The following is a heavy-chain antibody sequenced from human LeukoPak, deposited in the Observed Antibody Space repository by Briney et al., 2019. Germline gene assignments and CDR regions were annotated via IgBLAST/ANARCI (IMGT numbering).Heavy chain of an antibody. Sequence: GGSLRLSCTASEFTFSSYWMSWVRQAPGKGLEWVANIKQDGSEKDYVDSVKGRLTISRDNAKNSLYLQMNNLRAEDTAVYYCARGLDCSSTSCYAGYPDWFDPWGQGTLVTVSS. CDR2: IKQDGSEK. CDR3: ARGLDCSSTSCYAGYPDWFDP. V-gene: IGHV3-7*01. J-gene: IGHJ5*02. CDR1: EFTFSSYW. D-gene: IGHD2-2*01.